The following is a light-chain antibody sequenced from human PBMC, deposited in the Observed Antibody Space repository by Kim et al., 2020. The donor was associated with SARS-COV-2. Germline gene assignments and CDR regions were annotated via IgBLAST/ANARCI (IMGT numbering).Light chain of an antibody. CDR1: RLGNEY. J-gene: IGLJ3*02. V-gene: IGLV3-1*01. Sequence: VAPGQTASSSGNDDRLGNEYGCWYQQKPGPAPVMYIYRDSNPPLGVPERFSGSDSGNTVTMTSVGAQDMDEAYYYMQAWDSSTAVFGGGTQLTVL. CDR2: RDS. CDR3: QAWDSSTAV.